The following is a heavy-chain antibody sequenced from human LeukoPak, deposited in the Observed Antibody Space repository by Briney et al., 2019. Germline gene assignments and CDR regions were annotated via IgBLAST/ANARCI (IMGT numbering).Heavy chain of an antibody. CDR2: INPHSEAS. D-gene: IGHD5/OR15-5a*01. Sequence: ASVKLSCKASGYAFSDVYFNWVRQAPGQGLEWMGWINPHSEASIYAQKFQGRVTKHTSTDTAYMELSRLRSDDTAVYYCVTASVTHTRDPWGPGTLVTVSS. V-gene: IGHV1-2*02. CDR1: GYAFSDVY. J-gene: IGHJ5*02. CDR3: VTASVTHTRDP.